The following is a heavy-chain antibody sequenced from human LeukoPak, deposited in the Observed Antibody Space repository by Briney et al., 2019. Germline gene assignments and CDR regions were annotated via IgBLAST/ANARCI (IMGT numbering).Heavy chain of an antibody. V-gene: IGHV2-5*08. CDR1: GGSISSYYW. CDR3: AHRSELRVPDAFDI. J-gene: IGHJ3*02. Sequence: TLSLTCTVSGGSISSYYWSWIRQPPGKALEWLALIYWDDDKRYSPSLKSRLTITKDTSKNQVVLTMTNMDPVDTATYYCAHRSELRVPDAFDIWGQGTMVTVSS. D-gene: IGHD1-26*01. CDR2: IYWDDDK.